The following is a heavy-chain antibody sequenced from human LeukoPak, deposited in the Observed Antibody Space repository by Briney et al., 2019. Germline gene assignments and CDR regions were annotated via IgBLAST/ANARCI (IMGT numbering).Heavy chain of an antibody. J-gene: IGHJ4*02. CDR2: IRKKGYGETT. Sequence: GGSLRLSCTASGFSFGDDAWSWFRQAPGKGLEFVCFIRKKGYGETTDYAASVRGRFTNSRDDTKSIAYLQMNSLEIDDTALYYCSRGLHDYGDSNYYFDQWGRGTQVTVSS. CDR3: SRGLHDYGDSNYYFDQ. D-gene: IGHD4-17*01. V-gene: IGHV3-49*03. CDR1: GFSFGDDA.